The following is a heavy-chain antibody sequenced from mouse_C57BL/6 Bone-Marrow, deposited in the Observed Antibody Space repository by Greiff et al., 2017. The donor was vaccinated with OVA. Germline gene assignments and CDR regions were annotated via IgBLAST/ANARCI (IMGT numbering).Heavy chain of an antibody. CDR2: IWRGGST. D-gene: IGHD2-1*01. CDR1: GFSLTSYG. CDR3: AHSPLLWPSMDY. J-gene: IGHJ4*01. Sequence: VHLVESGPGLVQPSQSLSITCTVSGFSLTSYGVHWVRQSPGKGLEWLGVIWRGGSTDYNAAFMSRLSITKDNSKSQVFFKMNSLQADDTAIYYCAHSPLLWPSMDYWGQGTSVTVSS. V-gene: IGHV2-5*01.